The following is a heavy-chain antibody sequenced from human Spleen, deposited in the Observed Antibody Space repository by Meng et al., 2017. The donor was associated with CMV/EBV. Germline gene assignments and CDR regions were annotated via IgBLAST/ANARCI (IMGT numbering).Heavy chain of an antibody. Sequence: GESLKISCKGSGYSFTSYWIGWVRQMPGKGLEWMGIIYPGDSDTRYSPSFQGQVTFSADKSISTTYLQWSSLKASDTAMYYCARSLVVRGAYGDYWGQGTLVTVSS. J-gene: IGHJ4*02. CDR2: IYPGDSDT. D-gene: IGHD2-15*01. CDR3: ARSLVVRGAYGDY. CDR1: GYSFTSYW. V-gene: IGHV5-51*01.